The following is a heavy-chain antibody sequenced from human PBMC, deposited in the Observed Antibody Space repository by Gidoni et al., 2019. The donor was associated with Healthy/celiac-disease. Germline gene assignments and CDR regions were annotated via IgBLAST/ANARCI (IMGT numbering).Heavy chain of an antibody. CDR1: GFTFDDYA. CDR3: AKDRFVGTAMVTAFDY. J-gene: IGHJ4*02. D-gene: IGHD5-18*01. CDR2: ISWNSGSI. V-gene: IGHV3-9*01. Sequence: EVQLVESGGGLVQPGRSLRLSCAASGFTFDDYAMHWVRQAPGKGLEWVSGISWNSGSIGYADSVKGRFTISRDNAKNSLYLQMNSLRAEDTALYYCAKDRFVGTAMVTAFDYWGQGTLVTVSS.